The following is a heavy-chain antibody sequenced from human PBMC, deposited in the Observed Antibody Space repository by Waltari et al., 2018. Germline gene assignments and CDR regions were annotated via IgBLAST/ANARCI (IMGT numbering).Heavy chain of an antibody. CDR3: ARDTKYSSGWDFDY. CDR2: ISSSSSYI. D-gene: IGHD6-19*01. J-gene: IGHJ4*02. V-gene: IGHV3-21*01. CDR1: RFTFSSYT. Sequence: EVQLVESGGGLVKPGGSMRLSCAASRFTFSSYTMNWVRQAPGKGLEWVSSISSSSSYIYYADSVKGRFTISRDNAKNSLYLQMNSLRAEDTAVYYCARDTKYSSGWDFDYWGQGTLVTVSS.